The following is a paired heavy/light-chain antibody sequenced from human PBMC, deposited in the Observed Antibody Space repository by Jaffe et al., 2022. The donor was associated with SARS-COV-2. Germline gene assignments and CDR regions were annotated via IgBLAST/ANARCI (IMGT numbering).Light chain of an antibody. CDR3: QSYDSSLSGLYV. CDR1: DSNIGAGYD. V-gene: IGLV1-40*01. CDR2: GNN. Sequence: QSVLTQPPSVSGAPGQRVTISCTGGDSNIGAGYDVHWYQQLPGTAPKLLIYGNNNRPSGVPDRFSGSKSGTSASLAITGLQAEDEADYYCQSYDSSLSGLYVFGTGTKVTVL. J-gene: IGLJ1*01.
Heavy chain of an antibody. CDR2: IFSNDER. J-gene: IGHJ4*02. Sequence: QVTLKESGPVLVKPTETLTLTCTVSGLSLSQPRMGVSWIRQPPGKALEWLAHIFSNDERSYSTSLKSRLAISKDTSKSQVVLTMTNMDPVDTATYYCARIVSGYGVSGFYYFDYWGQGALVTVSS. CDR1: GLSLSQPRMG. V-gene: IGHV2-26*01. D-gene: IGHD5-12*01. CDR3: ARIVSGYGVSGFYYFDY.